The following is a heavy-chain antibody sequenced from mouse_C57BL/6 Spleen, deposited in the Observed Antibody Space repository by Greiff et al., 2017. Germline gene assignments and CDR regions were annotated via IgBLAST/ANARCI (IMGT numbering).Heavy chain of an antibody. CDR1: GFSLTSYA. J-gene: IGHJ4*01. V-gene: IGHV2-9-1*01. CDR2: IWTGGGT. D-gene: IGHD2-1*01. CDR3: ARIYYGNSTGAMDY. Sequence: VQLQQSGPGLVAPSQSLSITCTVSGFSLTSYAISWVRQPPGKGLEWLGVIWTGGGTNYNSAPKSRLSISKDNSKSQVFLKMNSLQTDDTARYYCARIYYGNSTGAMDYWGQGTSVTVSS.